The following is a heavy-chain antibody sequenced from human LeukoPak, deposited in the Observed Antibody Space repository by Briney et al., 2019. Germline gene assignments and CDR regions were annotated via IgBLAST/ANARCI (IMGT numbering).Heavy chain of an antibody. V-gene: IGHV3-23*01. CDR3: ALDCSGGSCLVYFQH. J-gene: IGHJ1*01. CDR2: ISGSGGST. Sequence: SGGSLRLSCAASGFTFSSYAMSWVRQAPGKGLEWVSAISGSGGSTYYADSVKGRFTISRDNSKNTLYLQMNSLRAEDTAVYYCALDCSGGSCLVYFQHWGQGTLVTVSS. D-gene: IGHD2-15*01. CDR1: GFTFSSYA.